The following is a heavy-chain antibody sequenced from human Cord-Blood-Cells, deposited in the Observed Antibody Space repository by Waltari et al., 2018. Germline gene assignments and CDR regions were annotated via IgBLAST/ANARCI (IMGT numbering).Heavy chain of an antibody. CDR1: GGSISSYY. V-gene: IGHV4-59*01. CDR3: ARVERGYCSGGSCYYWYFDL. CDR2: IYYSGST. J-gene: IGHJ2*01. Sequence: QVQLQESGPGLVKPSETLSLTCTVSGGSISSYYWSWIRQPPGKGLEWSGYIYYSGSTNDSPSLRGRVTISVDTAKNQFSLKLSSVTAADTAVYYCARVERGYCSGGSCYYWYFDLWGRGTLVTVSS. D-gene: IGHD2-15*01.